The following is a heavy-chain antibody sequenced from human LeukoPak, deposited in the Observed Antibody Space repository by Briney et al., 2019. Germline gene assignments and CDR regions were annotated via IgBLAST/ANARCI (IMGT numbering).Heavy chain of an antibody. V-gene: IGHV3-30*18. D-gene: IGHD2-15*01. CDR1: GFTFSSYG. J-gene: IGHJ4*02. CDR2: ISYDGSNK. Sequence: PGGSLRLSCAASGFTFSSYGMHRVRQAPGKGLEWVAVISYDGSNKYYADSVKGRFTISRDNSKNTLYLQMNSLRAEDTAVYYCAKDYCGGSCYSDYWGQGTLVTVSS. CDR3: AKDYCGGSCYSDY.